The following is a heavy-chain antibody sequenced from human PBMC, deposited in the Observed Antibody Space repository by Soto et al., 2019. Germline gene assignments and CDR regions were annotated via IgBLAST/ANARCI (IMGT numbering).Heavy chain of an antibody. CDR2: IYYSGST. CDR3: AREEGGGYDHRWFDP. D-gene: IGHD5-12*01. V-gene: IGHV4-31*03. J-gene: IGHJ5*02. CDR1: GGSISSGGYY. Sequence: QVQLQESGPGLVKPSQTLSLTCTVSGGSISSGGYYWSSIRQHPGKGLEWIGYIYYSGSTYYNPSLKSRVTISVDTSKNQCSLKLSSVTAADTAVYYCAREEGGGYDHRWFDPWGQGTLVTVSS.